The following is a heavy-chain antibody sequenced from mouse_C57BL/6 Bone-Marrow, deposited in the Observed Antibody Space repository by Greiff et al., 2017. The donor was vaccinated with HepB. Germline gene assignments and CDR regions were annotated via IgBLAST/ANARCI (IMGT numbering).Heavy chain of an antibody. CDR1: GYTFTSYW. D-gene: IGHD1-1*01. CDR2: IDPSDSYT. J-gene: IGHJ4*01. Sequence: VQLQQPGAELVMPGASVKLSCKASGYTFTSYWMHWVKQRPGQGLEWIGEIDPSDSYTNYNQKFKGKSTLTVDKSSSTANMQLSSQTSEGSAVYYCARPNSRGGVAPEGYAMDYWGQGTSVTVSS. CDR3: ARPNSRGGVAPEGYAMDY. V-gene: IGHV1-69*01.